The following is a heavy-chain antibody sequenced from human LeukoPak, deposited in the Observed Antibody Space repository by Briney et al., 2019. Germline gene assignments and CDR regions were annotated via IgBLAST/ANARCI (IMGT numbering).Heavy chain of an antibody. CDR2: IYTSGST. CDR1: GGSISSGSYY. CDR3: AREDRGSYDPY. Sequence: PSQTLSLTCTVSGGSISSGSYYWSWIRQPAGKGLEWIGRIYTSGSTNYNPSLKSRVTISVDTSRNQFSLKLSSVTAADTAVYYCAREDRGSYDPYWGQGTLVTVSS. V-gene: IGHV4-61*02. D-gene: IGHD1-26*01. J-gene: IGHJ4*02.